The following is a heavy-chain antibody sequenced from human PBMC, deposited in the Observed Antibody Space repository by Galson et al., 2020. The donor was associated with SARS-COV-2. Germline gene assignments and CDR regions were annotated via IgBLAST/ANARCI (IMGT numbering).Heavy chain of an antibody. CDR3: AKDTHYYDSSGYHYYYGMDV. CDR2: YRRNSGSI. Sequence: GGSLRLSCAASGFTFDDYAMHWVRQAPGKGLEWVPGYRRNSGSIGSADSVKGRFTISRDNAKNSLYLQMNSLIAEDTALYYCAKDTHYYDSSGYHYYYGMDVWGQGTTVTGCS. CDR1: GFTFDDYA. V-gene: IGHV3-9*01. J-gene: IGHJ6*02. D-gene: IGHD3-22*01.